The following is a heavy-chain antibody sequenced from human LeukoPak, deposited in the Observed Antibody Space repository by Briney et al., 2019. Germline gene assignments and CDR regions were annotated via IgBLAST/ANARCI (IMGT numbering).Heavy chain of an antibody. Sequence: GGSLRLSCAASGFTFSSYSMNWVRQAPGKGLEWVSSISSSSSYIYYADSVKGRFTISRDNAKNSLYLQMNSLRAEDTAVYYCAREDTAMVVPFDYWGQGTLVTVSS. CDR3: AREDTAMVVPFDY. CDR2: ISSSSSYI. V-gene: IGHV3-21*01. J-gene: IGHJ4*02. CDR1: GFTFSSYS. D-gene: IGHD5-18*01.